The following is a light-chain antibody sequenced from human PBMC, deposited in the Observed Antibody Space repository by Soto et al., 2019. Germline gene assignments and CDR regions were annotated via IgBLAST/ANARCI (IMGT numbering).Light chain of an antibody. CDR1: QNIYSN. J-gene: IGKJ1*01. V-gene: IGKV3-20*01. CDR3: YQYGSTPPT. Sequence: IVMTQSPATLSVSPGERATLSCRASQNIYSNVAWYQQRPGQAPRLLIYRASTRATGIPDRFSGSGSGTDFTLTISRLEPEDFVVFYCYQYGSTPPTFGQGTKVDI. CDR2: RAS.